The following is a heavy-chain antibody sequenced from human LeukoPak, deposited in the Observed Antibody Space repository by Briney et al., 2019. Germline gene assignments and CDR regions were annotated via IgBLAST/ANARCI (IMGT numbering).Heavy chain of an antibody. V-gene: IGHV3-53*01. J-gene: IGHJ4*02. CDR2: IYFGGNT. CDR1: GFTVSGSY. D-gene: IGHD6-19*01. Sequence: TGGSLRLSCAASGFTVSGSYMNWVRQAPGKGLDWVSVIYFGGNTYYAESVKGRFTISTDYSKNTLYLQMNSLRAEDTAVYYCAKDGSSGWYYYFDYWGQGTLVTVSS. CDR3: AKDGSSGWYYYFDY.